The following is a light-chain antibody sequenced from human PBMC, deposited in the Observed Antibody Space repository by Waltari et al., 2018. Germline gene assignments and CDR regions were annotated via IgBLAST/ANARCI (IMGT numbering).Light chain of an antibody. Sequence: QSALTQPRSVSGSPGQSVAISCTGTSSDVGGYNYVSWYQQYPGTAPKLIIYDVTTRPSGVPDRFSGSKSGNTASLTISGLQAEDEADYYCCSYAGTYTPLFGGGTKLTVL. V-gene: IGLV2-11*01. CDR2: DVT. CDR3: CSYAGTYTPL. CDR1: SSDVGGYNY. J-gene: IGLJ2*01.